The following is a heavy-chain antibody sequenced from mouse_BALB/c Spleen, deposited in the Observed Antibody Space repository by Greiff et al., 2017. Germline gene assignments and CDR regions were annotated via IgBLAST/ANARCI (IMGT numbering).Heavy chain of an antibody. CDR2: ISSGSSTI. Sequence: DVKLVESGGGLVQPGGSRKLSCAASGFTFSSFGMHWVRQAPEKGLEWVAYISSGSSTIYYADTVKGRFTIPRDNPKNTLFLQMTSLRSEDTAMYSCERSGYGYKGFAYWGQGTLVTVSA. J-gene: IGHJ3*01. V-gene: IGHV5-17*02. D-gene: IGHD2-2*01. CDR1: GFTFSSFG. CDR3: ERSGYGYKGFAY.